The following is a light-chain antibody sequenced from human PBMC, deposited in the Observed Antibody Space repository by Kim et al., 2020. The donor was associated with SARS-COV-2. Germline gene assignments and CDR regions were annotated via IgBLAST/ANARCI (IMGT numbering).Light chain of an antibody. CDR1: SLRTSY. V-gene: IGLV3-19*01. CDR2: DKN. Sequence: SSELTQDPAVSVALGQTVTIACRGDSLRTSYAGWSQQKAGKAPILVIYDKNSRTSGVPDRFSGSISGSTASLSITGAQAEDEAHYYSNSRDTTGYHVVLGEGTQLTFL. J-gene: IGLJ2*01. CDR3: NSRDTTGYHVV.